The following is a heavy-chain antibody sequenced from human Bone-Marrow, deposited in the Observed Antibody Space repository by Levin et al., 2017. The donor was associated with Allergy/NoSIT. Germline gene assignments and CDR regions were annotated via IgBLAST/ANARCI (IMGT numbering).Heavy chain of an antibody. D-gene: IGHD1-7*01. CDR3: ARGNYPPQNVVTVVNNWFDP. Sequence: GESLKISCAASGFTFSDYYMSWIRQAPGKGLEWVSYISSSSSYTNYADSVKGRFTISRDNAKNSLYLQMNSLRAEDTAVYYCARGNYPPQNVVTVVNNWFDPWGQGTLVTVSS. CDR2: ISSSSSYT. V-gene: IGHV3-11*06. CDR1: GFTFSDYY. J-gene: IGHJ5*02.